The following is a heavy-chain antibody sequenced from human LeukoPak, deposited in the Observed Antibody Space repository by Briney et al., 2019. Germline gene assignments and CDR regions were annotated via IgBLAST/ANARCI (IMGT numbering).Heavy chain of an antibody. CDR3: GRGSGVADY. J-gene: IGHJ4*02. D-gene: IGHD7-27*01. CDR1: GFTFSSYA. V-gene: IGHV3-74*03. CDR2: INSDGSSI. Sequence: PGGSLRLSCAASGFTFSSYAMSWVRQAPGKGLVWVCRINSDGSSITYADSVKGRFTISRDNAKNTLYLQMTSLRVEDTAVYYCGRGSGVADYWGQGALVTVSS.